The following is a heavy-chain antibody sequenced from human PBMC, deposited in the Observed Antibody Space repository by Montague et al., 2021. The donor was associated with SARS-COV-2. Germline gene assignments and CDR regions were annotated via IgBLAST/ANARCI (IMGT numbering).Heavy chain of an antibody. Sequence: SETLSLTCTVHRGSFSGYYWTWIRQPPGKGLEWIGEINHSGGVNYNPSLKSRVTVSVDTSKNHFSLKLRSVTAADTAIYYCARGYCSSTTCYRSIHYWGQGTLVAVSS. CDR1: RGSFSGYY. CDR2: INHSGGV. J-gene: IGHJ4*02. CDR3: ARGYCSSTTCYRSIHY. V-gene: IGHV4-34*01. D-gene: IGHD2-2*01.